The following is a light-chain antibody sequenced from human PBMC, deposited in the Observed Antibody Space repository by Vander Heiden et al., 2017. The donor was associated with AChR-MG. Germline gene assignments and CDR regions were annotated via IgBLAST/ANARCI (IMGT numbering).Light chain of an antibody. Sequence: QSVLTQPPSVSGAPGQRVTISYPGSSSNIGAGYDVPWYQQLPGTAHKLHIYGNINRPSGVPVRFSGSKSGPSASLAITGLQAEDESDYYCQSYDSSVWSFGTGPKAT. V-gene: IGLV1-40*01. CDR2: GNI. J-gene: IGLJ1*01. CDR1: SSNIGAGYD. CDR3: QSYDSSVWS.